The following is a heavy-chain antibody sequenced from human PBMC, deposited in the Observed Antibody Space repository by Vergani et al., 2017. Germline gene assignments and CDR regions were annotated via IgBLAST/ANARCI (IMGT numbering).Heavy chain of an antibody. CDR1: GGTFSSYA. Sequence: QVQLVQSGAEVKKPGSSVKVSCKASGGTFSSYAISWVRQAPGQGLEWMGGIIPIFGPAHYAQKFQGRVTITADESTSTAYMELSSLRSEDTAVYYCARSLNQYSSSWYSWRNYYYYYMDVWGKGTTVTVSS. J-gene: IGHJ6*03. CDR3: ARSLNQYSSSWYSWRNYYYYYMDV. D-gene: IGHD6-13*01. CDR2: IIPIFGPA. V-gene: IGHV1-69*01.